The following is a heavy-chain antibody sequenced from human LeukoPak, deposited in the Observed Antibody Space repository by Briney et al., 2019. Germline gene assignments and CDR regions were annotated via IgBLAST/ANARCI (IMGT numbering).Heavy chain of an antibody. CDR3: AMEGTVDTAMGLY. CDR1: GYTFTSYY. Sequence: ASVKVSCKASGYTFTSYYMHWVRQAPGQGLEWMGIINPSGGSTSYAQKFQGRVPMTRDTSTSTVYMELSSLRSEDTAVYYCAMEGTVDTAMGLYWGQGTLVTVSS. CDR2: INPSGGST. D-gene: IGHD5-18*01. J-gene: IGHJ4*02. V-gene: IGHV1-46*01.